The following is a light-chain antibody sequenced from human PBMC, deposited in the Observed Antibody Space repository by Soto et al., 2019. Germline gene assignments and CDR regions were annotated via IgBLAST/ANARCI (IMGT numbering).Light chain of an antibody. CDR3: QQYNSYRWT. V-gene: IGKV1-5*01. CDR2: DAS. Sequence: DIQMTQTPSTLSASVGDIVTTPCRASQSISSWLAWYQQKPGKAPKLLIYDASSLESGVPSRFSGSGSGTECTLTISSLQPDDVATYYCQQYNSYRWTLCQGTKVDIK. CDR1: QSISSW. J-gene: IGKJ1*01.